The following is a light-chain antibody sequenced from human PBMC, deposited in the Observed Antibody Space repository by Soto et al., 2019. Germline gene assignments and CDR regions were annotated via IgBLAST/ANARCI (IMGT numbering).Light chain of an antibody. V-gene: IGLV2-14*03. Sequence: QSALTQPASVSGSPGQSITISCTGTSSDVGGYNFVSWYQQHPGKAPRLMILDVNNRPSGVSTRFSGSKSGNTASLTISGLQAEDDAEYYCCSYSFSSTIVVFGGGTKLTVL. CDR2: DVN. J-gene: IGLJ2*01. CDR3: CSYSFSSTIVV. CDR1: SSDVGGYNF.